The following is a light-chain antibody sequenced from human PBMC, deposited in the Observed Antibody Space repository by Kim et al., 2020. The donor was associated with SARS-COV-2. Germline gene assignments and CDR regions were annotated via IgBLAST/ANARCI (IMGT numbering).Light chain of an antibody. CDR2: RAS. Sequence: ASVGDRGTITCRASQSISSWLAWYQQRQGHAPKVLIYRASDLEGGVPSRFSGSVSGTEFTLTISSLQPDDFATYYCQQYNTYPWTFGQGTKVDIK. CDR1: QSISSW. J-gene: IGKJ1*01. V-gene: IGKV1-5*03. CDR3: QQYNTYPWT.